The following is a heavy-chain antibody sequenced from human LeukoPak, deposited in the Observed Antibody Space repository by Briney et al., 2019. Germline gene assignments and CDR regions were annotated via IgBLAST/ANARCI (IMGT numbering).Heavy chain of an antibody. D-gene: IGHD2-2*01. CDR3: AKDPRYCSSTSCYFPPNWFDP. V-gene: IGHV3-23*01. CDR2: ISSDGGDT. J-gene: IGHJ5*02. Sequence: GGSLRLSCAASGFTFRSYTMNWVRQAPGKGLEWVSTISSDGGDTWYADSVKGRFTISRDNSKNTLYLQMNSLRAEDTAIYYCAKDPRYCSSTSCYFPPNWFDPWGQGTLVTVSS. CDR1: GFTFRSYT.